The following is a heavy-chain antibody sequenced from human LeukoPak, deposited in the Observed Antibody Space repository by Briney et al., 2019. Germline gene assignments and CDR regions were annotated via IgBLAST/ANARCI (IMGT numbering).Heavy chain of an antibody. CDR1: GFTFSSYA. V-gene: IGHV3-64*04. Sequence: GGSLRLSCSASGFTFSSYAMHWVRQAPGKGLEYVSAISSNGDSTYYADSVKGRFTISRDNSKNTLYLQMNSLRAEDTAVYYCARLPGYCSSNSCYKMTIPFDYWGQGTLVTVSS. CDR2: ISSNGDST. J-gene: IGHJ4*02. D-gene: IGHD2-2*02. CDR3: ARLPGYCSSNSCYKMTIPFDY.